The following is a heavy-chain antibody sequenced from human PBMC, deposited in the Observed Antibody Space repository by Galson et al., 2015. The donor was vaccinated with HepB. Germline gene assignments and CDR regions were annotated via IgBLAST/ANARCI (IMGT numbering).Heavy chain of an antibody. Sequence: LRLSCAASGFTFSSYAMHWVRQATGKGLEWVAVISYDGSNKYYADSVKGRFTISRDNSKNTLYLQMNSLRAEDTAVYYCARATMVRGVIGGPYGMDVWGQGTTVTVSS. D-gene: IGHD3-10*01. CDR2: ISYDGSNK. CDR1: GFTFSSYA. V-gene: IGHV3-30-3*01. CDR3: ARATMVRGVIGGPYGMDV. J-gene: IGHJ6*02.